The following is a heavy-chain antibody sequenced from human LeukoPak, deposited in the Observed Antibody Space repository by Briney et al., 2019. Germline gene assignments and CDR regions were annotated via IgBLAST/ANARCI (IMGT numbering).Heavy chain of an antibody. V-gene: IGHV1-2*02. Sequence: GASVKVSCKASGYTFTGYYMHWVRQAPGQGLEWMGWINPNSGGTNYAQKFQGRVTMTRDTSISTAYMELSRLRSDDTAVYYCARGLYDIPVNNIHYYYGMDVWGQGTTVTVSS. CDR1: GYTFTGYY. D-gene: IGHD3-9*01. J-gene: IGHJ6*02. CDR2: INPNSGGT. CDR3: ARGLYDIPVNNIHYYYGMDV.